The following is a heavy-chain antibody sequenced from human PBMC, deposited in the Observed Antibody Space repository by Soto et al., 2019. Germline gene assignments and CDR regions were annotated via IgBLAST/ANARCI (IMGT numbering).Heavy chain of an antibody. CDR2: ISSSNTYT. Sequence: PGGSLRLSCAASGFTFSSYSMNWVRQAPGKGLERVSYISSSNTYTKYAENAKGRFTISRDNAKNSLYLQMNSLRAEDTAVYYCARVGEAATGTRWFDPWGQGT. CDR1: GFTFSSYS. J-gene: IGHJ5*02. V-gene: IGHV3-21*05. CDR3: ARVGEAATGTRWFDP. D-gene: IGHD6-13*01.